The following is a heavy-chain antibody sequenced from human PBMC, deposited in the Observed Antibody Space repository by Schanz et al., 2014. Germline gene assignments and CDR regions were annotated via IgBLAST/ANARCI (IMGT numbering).Heavy chain of an antibody. CDR1: GFTFSTYA. V-gene: IGHV3-30*18. CDR3: AKDPSHGDYDYYFDY. J-gene: IGHJ4*02. D-gene: IGHD3-22*01. Sequence: GQLAESGGGLVQPGGSLRLSCAASGFTFSTYAMSWVRQAPGKGLEWVAAMSYDGSIKYYGDSVKGRFTISRDNSKNTLYLQMNTLRAEDTAVYYCAKDPSHGDYDYYFDYWGQGTLVTGSS. CDR2: MSYDGSIK.